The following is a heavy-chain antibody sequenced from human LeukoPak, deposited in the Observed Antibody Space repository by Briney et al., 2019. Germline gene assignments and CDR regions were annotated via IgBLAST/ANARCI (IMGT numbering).Heavy chain of an antibody. J-gene: IGHJ4*02. CDR2: IWYDGSNK. D-gene: IGHD1-20*01. V-gene: IGHV3-33*06. Sequence: GGSLRLSCAASGFTFSSYGMHWVRQAPGKGLEWVAVIWYDGSNKYYADSVKGRFTISRDNSKNTLYLQMNSPRAEDTAVYYCAKTLHYNWNDLDYWGQGTLVTVSS. CDR1: GFTFSSYG. CDR3: AKTLHYNWNDLDY.